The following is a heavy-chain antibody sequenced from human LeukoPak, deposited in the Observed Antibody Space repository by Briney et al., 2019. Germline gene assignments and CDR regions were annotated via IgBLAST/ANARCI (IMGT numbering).Heavy chain of an antibody. V-gene: IGHV1-2*02. CDR2: INPNSGAT. CDR3: ARDGYCRGSSCPFQH. J-gene: IGHJ1*01. Sequence: ASVTVSCKASGYTFIVYYMFWVRQGPGQGLVRMGWINPNSGATGHAQKFHRRVTMTRDTSISTSYMEVTGLRSDDTAVYFCARDGYCRGSSCPFQHWGQGTMVTVSS. CDR1: GYTFIVYY. D-gene: IGHD2-2*03.